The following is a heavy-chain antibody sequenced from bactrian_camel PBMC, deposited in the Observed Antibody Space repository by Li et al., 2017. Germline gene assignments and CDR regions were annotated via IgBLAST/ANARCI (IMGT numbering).Heavy chain of an antibody. J-gene: IGHJ4*01. V-gene: IGHV3S55*01. CDR3: AAGSATSKCVESKELCH. CDR1: RYTNSSYC. D-gene: IGHD4*01. CDR2: IDSDGST. Sequence: QLVESGGGSVQAGGSLRLSCAASRYTNSSYCMGWFRQAPGKEREGVAAIDSDGSTSYADSVKGRFTISRDNDKNTLFLQMSNLIPEDTAVYYCAAGSATSKCVESKELCHWGQGTQVTVS.